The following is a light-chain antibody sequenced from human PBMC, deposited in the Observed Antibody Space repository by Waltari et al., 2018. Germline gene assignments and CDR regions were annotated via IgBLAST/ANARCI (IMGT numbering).Light chain of an antibody. CDR3: QQYYSTLPT. CDR2: WAS. V-gene: IGKV4-1*01. CDR1: QSVFYSTINKNY. Sequence: DIVMSQSPDSLAVSLGERATINCKSSQSVFYSTINKNYLAWYQQKSGQPPKLLIYWASTRVSGVPDRFSGSGSGTDFTLSISSLQAEDVAVYYCQQYYSTLPTFGQGTKVEIK. J-gene: IGKJ1*01.